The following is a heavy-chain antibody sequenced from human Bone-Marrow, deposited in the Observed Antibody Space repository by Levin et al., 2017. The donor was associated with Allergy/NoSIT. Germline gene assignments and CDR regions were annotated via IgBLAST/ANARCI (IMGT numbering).Heavy chain of an antibody. CDR1: GFTLTTHG. CDR3: AKGDYDWGHYYSRHMDD. Sequence: PGGSLRLSCVASGFTLTTHGMHWVRQVPGKGLQWVAVISYDGIIQKYADFVKGRFTISRDNSMNMLYLQMNSLKTEDTAVYYCAKGDYDWGHYYSRHMDDWGRGTTVTVSS. D-gene: IGHD7-27*01. CDR2: ISYDGIIQ. V-gene: IGHV3-30*18. J-gene: IGHJ6*03.